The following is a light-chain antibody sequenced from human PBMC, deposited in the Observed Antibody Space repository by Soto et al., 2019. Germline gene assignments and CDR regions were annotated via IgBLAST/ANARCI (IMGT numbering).Light chain of an antibody. CDR2: YAS. CDR3: QHYSNWPPT. Sequence: EVVMTQSPATLSVSPGERVTLSCRASESVHRNLAWYQQKPGQGPSLLIYYASTRATGVPDRFTGSGSGTEFTLTIPSLQPEDFGVYHCQHYSNWPPTFGPGTKVEIK. CDR1: ESVHRN. J-gene: IGKJ3*01. V-gene: IGKV3-15*01.